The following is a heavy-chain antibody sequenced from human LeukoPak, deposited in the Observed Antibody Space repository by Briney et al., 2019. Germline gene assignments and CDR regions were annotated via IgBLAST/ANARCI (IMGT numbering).Heavy chain of an antibody. V-gene: IGHV3-7*01. CDR3: ARVGIEVVPAAIKYYYYYYMDV. Sequence: HAGGSLRLSCAASGFTFSSYWMSWVRQAPGKGLEWVANIKQDGSEKYYVDSVKGRFTISRDNAKNSLYLQMNSLRAEDTAVYYCARVGIEVVPAAIKYYYYYYMDVWGKGTTVTVSS. CDR1: GFTFSSYW. CDR2: IKQDGSEK. D-gene: IGHD2-2*01. J-gene: IGHJ6*03.